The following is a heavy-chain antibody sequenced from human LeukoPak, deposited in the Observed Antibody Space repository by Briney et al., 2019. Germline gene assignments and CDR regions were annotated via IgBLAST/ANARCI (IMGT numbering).Heavy chain of an antibody. CDR2: IKQDGSEK. V-gene: IGHV3-7*01. CDR1: GFTFSSYW. D-gene: IGHD6-13*01. CDR3: ARVKQQLVRLLGRDTTYYYYYYMDV. J-gene: IGHJ6*03. Sequence: PGGSLRLSCAGSGFTFSSYWMSWVRQAPGKGLEWVANIKQDGSEKHYVGSVKGRFTISRDNAKNSLFLQMNSLRAEDTAVYFCARVKQQLVRLLGRDTTYYYYYYMDVWGKGTTVTVSS.